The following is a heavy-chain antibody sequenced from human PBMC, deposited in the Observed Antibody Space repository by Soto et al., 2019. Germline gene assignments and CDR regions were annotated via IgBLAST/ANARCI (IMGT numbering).Heavy chain of an antibody. D-gene: IGHD2-2*01. CDR3: GTWRGSSWFDY. V-gene: IGHV5-51*01. J-gene: IGHJ4*02. Sequence: GESLKISCKASGFTFSSYSLGWVRHMPGKGLQWMGNIFSRDSSAKYSPSFVGQVTISVDRSINIAYLQWSSLKASDTAIYYCGTWRGSSWFDYWGPGTQVTVPQ. CDR1: GFTFSSYS. CDR2: IFSRDSSA.